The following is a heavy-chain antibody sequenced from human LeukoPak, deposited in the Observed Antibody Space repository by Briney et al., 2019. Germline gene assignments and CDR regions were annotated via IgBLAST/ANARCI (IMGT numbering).Heavy chain of an antibody. CDR3: ARAHITWIQPHGAFDI. J-gene: IGHJ3*02. CDR1: GFTFSSYE. V-gene: IGHV3-48*03. Sequence: GGSLRLSCAASGFTFSSYEMNWVRQAPGKGLEWASYISSSGSTIYYADSVKGRFTISRDNAKNSLYLQMNSLRAEDTAVYYCARAHITWIQPHGAFDIWGQGTMVTVSS. D-gene: IGHD5-18*01. CDR2: ISSSGSTI.